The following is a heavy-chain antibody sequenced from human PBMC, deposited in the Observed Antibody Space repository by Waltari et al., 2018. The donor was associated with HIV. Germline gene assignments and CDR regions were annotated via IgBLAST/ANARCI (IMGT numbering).Heavy chain of an antibody. D-gene: IGHD3-22*01. V-gene: IGHV3-15*01. Sequence: EAQLVESGGGLVKPGGSLRLSCAASGFTFNNAWMSWVRQAPGKGLEVVVRIKRKADGETTYYAAPVKGRVTISRDDSKSTLYLQMNSLKTEDTAVYYCTADTYDSSGYTHNYWGQGTLVTVSS. J-gene: IGHJ4*02. CDR2: IKRKADGETT. CDR3: TADTYDSSGYTHNY. CDR1: GFTFNNAW.